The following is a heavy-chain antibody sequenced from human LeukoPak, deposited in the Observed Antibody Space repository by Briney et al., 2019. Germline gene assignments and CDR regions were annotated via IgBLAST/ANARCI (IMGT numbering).Heavy chain of an antibody. CDR1: GFTLSSCG. V-gene: IGHV3-30*18. CDR3: VKEQGSGYYRTADY. J-gene: IGHJ4*02. CDR2: ITYDGITT. D-gene: IGHD3-10*01. Sequence: PGGSLRLSCAASGFTLSSCGMHWVRQAPGKGLEWVAVITYDGITTYFEESVKGGFTISRDTSKSMVYLQMNSLRAEDTAVYHCVKEQGSGYYRTADYWGQGTLVTVSS.